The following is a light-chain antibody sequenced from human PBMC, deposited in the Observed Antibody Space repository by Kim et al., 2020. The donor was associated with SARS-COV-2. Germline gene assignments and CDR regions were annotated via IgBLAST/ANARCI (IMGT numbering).Light chain of an antibody. V-gene: IGKV3-15*01. J-gene: IGKJ1*01. Sequence: VSPGERASLPCRTSQSVSSSLAWYQQKPGQPPRLLIYGASTRATGCPARFSGGGSGTEFTLTISSLQSEDFAVYYCQQYDDWPRTFGQGTKVDIK. CDR3: QQYDDWPRT. CDR1: QSVSSS. CDR2: GAS.